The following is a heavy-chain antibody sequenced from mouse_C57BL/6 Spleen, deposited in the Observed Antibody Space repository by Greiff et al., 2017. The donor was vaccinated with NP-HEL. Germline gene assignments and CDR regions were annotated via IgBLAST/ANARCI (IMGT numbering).Heavy chain of an antibody. CDR3: ARPGGSSGYFDV. D-gene: IGHD1-1*01. CDR2: IYPGDGDT. Sequence: QVQLKESGAELVKPGASVKISCKASGYAFSSYWMNWVKQRPGKGLEWIGQIYPGDGDTNYNGKFKGKATLTADKSSSTAYMQLSSLTSEDSAVYFCARPGGSSGYFDVWGTGTTVTVSS. V-gene: IGHV1-80*01. CDR1: GYAFSSYW. J-gene: IGHJ1*03.